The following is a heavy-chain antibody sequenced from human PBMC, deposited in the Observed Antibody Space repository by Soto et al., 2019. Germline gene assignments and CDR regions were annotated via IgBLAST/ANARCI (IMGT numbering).Heavy chain of an antibody. CDR1: GFTFSNAW. D-gene: IGHD5-12*01. J-gene: IGHJ4*02. CDR2: IKSKTDGGTT. Sequence: NPGGSLRLSCAASGFTFSNAWMSWVRQAPGKGLEWVGRIKSKTDGGTTDYAAPVKGRFTISRDDSKNTLYLQMNSLKTEDTAVYYCTTDGTGRMATILRRPNWGQGTLVTVSS. V-gene: IGHV3-15*01. CDR3: TTDGTGRMATILRRPN.